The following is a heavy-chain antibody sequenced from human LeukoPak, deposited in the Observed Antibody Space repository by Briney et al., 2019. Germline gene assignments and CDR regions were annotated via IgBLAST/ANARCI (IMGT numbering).Heavy chain of an antibody. V-gene: IGHV1-18*01. Sequence: ASVKVSCKASGYTFTSYGISWVRQAPGQGLERMGWSSAYNGNTNYAQKLQGRVTMTTDTSTGTAYMKLRSLRSDDTAVYYCASFRGDCSGGSCYSWGAFDIWGQGTMVTVSS. CDR3: ASFRGDCSGGSCYSWGAFDI. D-gene: IGHD2-15*01. CDR1: GYTFTSYG. J-gene: IGHJ3*02. CDR2: SSAYNGNT.